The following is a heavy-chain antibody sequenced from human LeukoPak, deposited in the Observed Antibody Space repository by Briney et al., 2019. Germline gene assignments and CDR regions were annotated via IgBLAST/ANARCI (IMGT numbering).Heavy chain of an antibody. Sequence: SETLSLTCTVSGGSISSGDYYWSWIRQPPGKGLEWIGYIYYSGSTYYNPSLKSRVTISVDTSKNQFSLKLSSVTAANTAVYYCARLVVPAATTWYFDLWGRGTLVTVSS. CDR2: IYYSGST. J-gene: IGHJ2*01. CDR1: GGSISSGDYY. D-gene: IGHD2-2*01. V-gene: IGHV4-30-4*02. CDR3: ARLVVPAATTWYFDL.